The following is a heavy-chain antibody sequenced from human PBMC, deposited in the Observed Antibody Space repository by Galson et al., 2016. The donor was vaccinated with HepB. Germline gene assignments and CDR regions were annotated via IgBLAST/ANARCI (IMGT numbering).Heavy chain of an antibody. CDR3: AREGVSGGNSYFDY. J-gene: IGHJ4*02. V-gene: IGHV4-4*01. Sequence: ETLSLTCTVSGGSISSSNWWTWVRQSPGKGLEWIGEIYHSGSTNYNPSLKSRVTISVDKSKNQFFLRLSSVTAADTAAYFCAREGVSGGNSYFDYWGQGALVTVSS. D-gene: IGHD4-23*01. CDR2: IYHSGST. CDR1: GGSISSSNW.